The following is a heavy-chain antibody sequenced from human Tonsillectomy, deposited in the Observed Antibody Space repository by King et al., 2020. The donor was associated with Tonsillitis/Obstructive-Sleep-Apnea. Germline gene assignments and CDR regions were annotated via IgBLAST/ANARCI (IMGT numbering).Heavy chain of an antibody. V-gene: IGHV3-15*01. CDR2: IKRKIDPGTA. J-gene: IGHJ3*02. CDR3: TTEIVCSGASCSGRAFDI. CDR1: GFIFTDAW. D-gene: IGHD2-15*01. Sequence: VQLVESGGGLVKPGGSLRLSCVASGFIFTDAWMNWVLQAPGKGVGWVGRIKRKIDPGTADYAAPLIGRFTISREDSKKTSYLQMSSLKTEDQGRYYFTTEIVCSGASCSGRAFDIWGQGTRVTVSS.